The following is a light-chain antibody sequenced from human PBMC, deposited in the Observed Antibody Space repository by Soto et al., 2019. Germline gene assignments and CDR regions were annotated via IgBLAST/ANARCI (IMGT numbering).Light chain of an antibody. CDR2: EII. CDR3: SSYTTTRTLV. Sequence: QSALTQPASVSGSPGQSTTISCTGTSNDVGAYNYVAWYQHHPGKAPKLLVYEIINRPSGVSNRFSGYQSGNTASLTISGLQPEDEADYYCSSYTTTRTLVFGTGTKVTVL. CDR1: SNDVGAYNY. V-gene: IGLV2-14*01. J-gene: IGLJ1*01.